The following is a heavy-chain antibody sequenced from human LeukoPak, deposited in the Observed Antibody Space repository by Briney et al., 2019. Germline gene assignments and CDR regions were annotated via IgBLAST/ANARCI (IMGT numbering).Heavy chain of an antibody. D-gene: IGHD1-1*01. Sequence: SETLSLTCTVSGDSISSARNYWGWIRQSPGKGLEWLASIYSSGTTQSNPSLKSRVSISIDTSKNQFSLKLYSVTASDAAIYYCARHLSGTTMAHYFDFWGQGTLVTVSS. J-gene: IGHJ4*02. V-gene: IGHV4-39*01. CDR2: IYSSGTT. CDR1: GDSISSARNY. CDR3: ARHLSGTTMAHYFDF.